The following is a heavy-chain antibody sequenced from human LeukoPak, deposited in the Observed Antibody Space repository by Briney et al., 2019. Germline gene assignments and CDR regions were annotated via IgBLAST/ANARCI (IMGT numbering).Heavy chain of an antibody. CDR1: GFTFGYYG. D-gene: IGHD6-19*01. J-gene: IGHJ4*02. CDR3: ARVASAWADDY. CDR2: ISSGGGTI. V-gene: IGHV3-48*01. Sequence: GGSLRLSCAASGFTFGYYGMNWVRQAPGKGLEWISYISSGGGTIYYADSVKGRFSISRDDAKSSLYLQVNSLRVEDTAVYYCARVASAWADDYWGQGALVTVSS.